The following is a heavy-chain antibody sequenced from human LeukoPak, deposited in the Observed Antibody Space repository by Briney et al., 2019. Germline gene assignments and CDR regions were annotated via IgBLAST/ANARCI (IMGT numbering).Heavy chain of an antibody. Sequence: PGGSLRLSCAASGFTFGDYAMPWVRQAPGKGLEWVSGISWNSGSIGYADSVKGRFTISRDNAKNSLYLQMNSLRAEDTALYYCAKAMGVITIFGVVSGYFDYWGQGTLVTVSS. J-gene: IGHJ4*02. D-gene: IGHD3-3*01. V-gene: IGHV3-9*01. CDR2: ISWNSGSI. CDR3: AKAMGVITIFGVVSGYFDY. CDR1: GFTFGDYA.